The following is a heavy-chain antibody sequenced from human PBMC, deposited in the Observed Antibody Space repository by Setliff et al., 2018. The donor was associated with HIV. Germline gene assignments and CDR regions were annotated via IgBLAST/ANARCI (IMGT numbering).Heavy chain of an antibody. Sequence: ASVKVSCKTSGHTFNSFYLHWVRQAPGQGLEWMAMINPSGGNTDHYAQRFQGRLSMTRDTSTGTVYLELSSLTSEDSAVYYRARSPYCTGGSCNSRRSIDSWGQGALVTVSS. CDR3: ARSPYCTGGSCNSRRSIDS. V-gene: IGHV1-46*02. J-gene: IGHJ4*02. CDR1: GHTFNSFY. D-gene: IGHD2-15*01. CDR2: INPSGGNTD.